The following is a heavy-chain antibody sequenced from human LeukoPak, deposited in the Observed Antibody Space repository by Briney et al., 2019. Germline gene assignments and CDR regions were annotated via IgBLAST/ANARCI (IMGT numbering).Heavy chain of an antibody. V-gene: IGHV4-59*12. CDR2: IYHSGDT. Sequence: SETLSLTCTVSGGSISSSYWSWIRQPPGKGLEWIGYIYHSGDTNSNPSLKSRVTISMDTSKNQFSLKLSSVTAADTGMYYCAKDLAVHPYNWFDPWGQGTLVTVSS. CDR3: AKDLAVHPYNWFDP. CDR1: GGSISSSY. D-gene: IGHD3-3*02. J-gene: IGHJ5*02.